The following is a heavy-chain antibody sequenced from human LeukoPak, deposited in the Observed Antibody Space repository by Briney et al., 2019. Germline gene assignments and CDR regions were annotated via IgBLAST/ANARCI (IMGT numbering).Heavy chain of an antibody. Sequence: ASVKLSCKASGYTFTSYYMHWVRQAPGQGLEWMGVINPSGGSTSYAQKVQGRVTMNRDTSTSTVYMKLRSLRSEDTAVYYCARDRDSSGYFGYWGQRATVTVSS. V-gene: IGHV1-46*01. D-gene: IGHD3-22*01. J-gene: IGHJ6*02. CDR1: GYTFTSYY. CDR3: ARDRDSSGYFGY. CDR2: INPSGGST.